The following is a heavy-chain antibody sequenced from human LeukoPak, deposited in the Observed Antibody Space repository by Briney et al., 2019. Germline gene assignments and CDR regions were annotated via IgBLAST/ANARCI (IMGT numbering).Heavy chain of an antibody. J-gene: IGHJ1*01. D-gene: IGHD2-2*01. Sequence: SETLSLTCTVSGGSISSYYWSWIRQPAGKGLEWIGRIYTSGSTNYNPSLKSRVTMSVDTSKNQFSLKLSSVTAADTAVYYCARYCSSTSCYQYFQHWGQGTLVTVSS. CDR2: IYTSGST. CDR3: ARYCSSTSCYQYFQH. CDR1: GGSISSYY. V-gene: IGHV4-4*07.